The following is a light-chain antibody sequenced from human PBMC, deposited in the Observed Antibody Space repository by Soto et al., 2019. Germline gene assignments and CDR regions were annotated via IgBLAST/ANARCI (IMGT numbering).Light chain of an antibody. J-gene: IGKJ1*01. CDR3: QQSGSSSCT. CDR1: QSISRS. Sequence: EIVVTKSPTILSLSPEERAPVSCRASQSISRSLAWYQQKPGQAPSLLIYGASSRATGIPDRFSGSGSGTDFTLTISSLEPEDFAVYYCQQSGSSSCTFGQGTKVDIK. CDR2: GAS. V-gene: IGKV3-20*01.